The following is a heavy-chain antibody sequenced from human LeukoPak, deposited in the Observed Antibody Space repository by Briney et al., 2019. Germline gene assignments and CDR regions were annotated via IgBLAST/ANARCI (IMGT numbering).Heavy chain of an antibody. Sequence: GGSLRLSCAASGFTFSSYWMNWVRQAPGKGLEWVGRIKSKGGDGGTTDYGAPVRGRFTISRDDSENTLFLHMNSLKTEDTAVYYCTTDWYDYWGQGTLVTVSS. J-gene: IGHJ4*02. D-gene: IGHD6-13*01. V-gene: IGHV3-15*01. CDR1: GFTFSSYW. CDR3: TTDWYDY. CDR2: IKSKGGDGGTT.